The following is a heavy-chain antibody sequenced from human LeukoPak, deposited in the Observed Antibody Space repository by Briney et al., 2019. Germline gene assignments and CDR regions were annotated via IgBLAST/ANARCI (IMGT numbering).Heavy chain of an antibody. Sequence: GASVKVSCKTSGYTFTNYYIHWVRQAPGQGLEWMGRIDPNTGGTKSAKNFQGRVTMTRDTSISTAYMALSGLRSDDTAVYYCASLYDIVGTTVDYWGQGTLVTVSP. D-gene: IGHD1-26*01. CDR2: IDPNTGGT. CDR3: ASLYDIVGTTVDY. J-gene: IGHJ4*02. V-gene: IGHV1-2*06. CDR1: GYTFTNYY.